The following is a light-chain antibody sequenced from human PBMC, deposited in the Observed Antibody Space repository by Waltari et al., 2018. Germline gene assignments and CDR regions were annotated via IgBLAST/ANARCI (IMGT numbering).Light chain of an antibody. CDR2: QVS. CDR3: MQYQPSPPEYA. Sequence: VVLTQSPVSLAVTLGQPASISCRCSESLLITDGHMFLNWFHQRPGQPPRRLIYQVSDRDSGVPDRFTGSGSGTDFTLEISSVEAEDAGVYYCMQYQPSPPEYAFGPGTMVEIK. J-gene: IGKJ2*01. CDR1: ESLLITDGHMF. V-gene: IGKV2-30*01.